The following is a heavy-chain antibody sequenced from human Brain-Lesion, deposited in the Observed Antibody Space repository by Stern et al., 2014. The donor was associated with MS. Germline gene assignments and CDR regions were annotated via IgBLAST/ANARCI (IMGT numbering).Heavy chain of an antibody. D-gene: IGHD3-3*01. CDR2: INPNTGGP. V-gene: IGHV1-2*02. J-gene: IGHJ6*02. CDR3: ARDQRGITIFGVVTDYYYLGMDV. Sequence: VQLLQSGAEVNKPGASVKVSCKTSGYIFTGYYIHWVRQAPGQGLEWMAWINPNTGGPKYAQKFQGRVTMSRDTSISTAYVELSSLTSDDTAVYYCARDQRGITIFGVVTDYYYLGMDVWGQGTTVTVSS. CDR1: GYIFTGYY.